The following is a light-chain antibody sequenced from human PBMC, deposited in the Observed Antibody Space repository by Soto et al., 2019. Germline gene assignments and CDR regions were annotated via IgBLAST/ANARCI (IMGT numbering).Light chain of an antibody. Sequence: QSALTQPASVSGSPGQSITISCTGTSSDIGGYNYVSWYQQRPGNAPKLMIYEVSNRPSGVSDRFSGSKSGNTASLTISGLQAEDEADYYCSSYTSSSTPWVFGGGTKVTVL. V-gene: IGLV2-14*01. CDR2: EVS. CDR1: SSDIGGYNY. CDR3: SSYTSSSTPWV. J-gene: IGLJ3*02.